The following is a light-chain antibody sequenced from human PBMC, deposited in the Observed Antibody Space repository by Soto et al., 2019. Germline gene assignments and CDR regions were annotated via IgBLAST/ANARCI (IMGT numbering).Light chain of an antibody. CDR3: QHYKISTRYS. CDR2: DAS. Sequence: DIQVTQSPSTLSSSVGDRVTITCRASQSISSWLAWYQQKPGKAPKLLIYDASSLESGVPSRFSGSGSGTEFTLTISSLQPEDFATYYCQHYKISTRYSFGQGTKVDIK. J-gene: IGKJ2*03. V-gene: IGKV1-5*01. CDR1: QSISSW.